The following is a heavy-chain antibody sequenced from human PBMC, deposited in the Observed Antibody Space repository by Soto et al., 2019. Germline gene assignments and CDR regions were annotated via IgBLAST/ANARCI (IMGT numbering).Heavy chain of an antibody. Sequence: GGSLRLSCAASGFTFSSYSMNWVRQAPGKGLEWVSSISSSSSYIYYADSVKGRFTISRDNAKNSLYLQMNSLRAEDTAVYYCARDTSGWRVLNYYYGMDVWGQGTTVTVSS. D-gene: IGHD6-19*01. CDR1: GFTFSSYS. J-gene: IGHJ6*02. CDR2: ISSSSSYI. CDR3: ARDTSGWRVLNYYYGMDV. V-gene: IGHV3-21*01.